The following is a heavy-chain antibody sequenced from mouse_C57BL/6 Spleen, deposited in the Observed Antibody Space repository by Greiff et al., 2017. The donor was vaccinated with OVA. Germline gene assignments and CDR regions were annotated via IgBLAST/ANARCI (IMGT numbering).Heavy chain of an antibody. CDR1: GFTFSSYA. CDR2: ISDGGSYT. V-gene: IGHV5-4*01. J-gene: IGHJ2*01. Sequence: EVKLVESGGGLVKPGGSLKLSCAASGFTFSSYAMSWVRQTPEKRLEWVATISDGGSYTYYPDNVKGRFTISRDNAKNHLYLQMSHLKSEDTAMYYCARDVYGSSYDYFDYWGQGTTLTVSS. CDR3: ARDVYGSSYDYFDY. D-gene: IGHD1-1*01.